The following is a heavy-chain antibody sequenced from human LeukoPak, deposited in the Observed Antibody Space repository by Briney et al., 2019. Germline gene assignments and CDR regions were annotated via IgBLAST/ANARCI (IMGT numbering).Heavy chain of an antibody. CDR1: GYSFSIYG. CDR2: ISASDGTT. D-gene: IGHD5-24*01. V-gene: IGHV1-18*01. CDR3: ARDGYNPPAYYYYYGMDV. Sequence: ASVQVSCKASGYSFSIYGITWARQAPGQGLEYLGWISASDGTTNYAQKVQDRVTMTTDTSTSTAYLELRSLRSEDTAVYYCARDGYNPPAYYYYYGMDVWGQGTTVTVSS. J-gene: IGHJ6*02.